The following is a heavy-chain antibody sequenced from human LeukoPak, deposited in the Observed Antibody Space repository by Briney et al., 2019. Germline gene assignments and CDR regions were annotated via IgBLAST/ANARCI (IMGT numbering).Heavy chain of an antibody. CDR3: ARGNADRKTLDL. J-gene: IGHJ3*01. CDR1: GFTLNSYL. V-gene: IGHV3-7*01. Sequence: GGSLRLSCAAFGFTLNSYLMSWVRQAPGRGLEWVANIKKDGSEENYLDSVKGRFTVSRDNAKNSLFLQMNSLRGEDTAVYYCARGNADRKTLDLSGQGT. D-gene: IGHD4-11*01. CDR2: IKKDGSEE.